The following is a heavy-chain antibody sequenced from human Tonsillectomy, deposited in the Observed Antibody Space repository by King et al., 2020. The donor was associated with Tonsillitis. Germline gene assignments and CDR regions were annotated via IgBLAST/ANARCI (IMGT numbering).Heavy chain of an antibody. J-gene: IGHJ4*02. V-gene: IGHV3-23*04. CDR1: GFTFSSYA. Sequence: VQLVESGGGLVHPGGSLRLSCAASGFTFSSYAMSWVRQAPGKGLEWVSVISGSVGSTYHADSVKGRFTISRDNSKDTLYLQMNSLRVEDTAVYYCAKGARPAHCDSSGYFTDWGQGTLVTVSS. D-gene: IGHD3-22*01. CDR2: ISGSVGST. CDR3: AKGARPAHCDSSGYFTD.